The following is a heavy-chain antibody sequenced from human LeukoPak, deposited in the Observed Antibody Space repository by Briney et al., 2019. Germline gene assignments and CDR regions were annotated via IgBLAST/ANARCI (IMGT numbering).Heavy chain of an antibody. CDR2: ISYDGSNK. Sequence: PGGSLRLSCAVSGITLSNYGMSWVRQAPGKGLEWVAVISYDGSNKYYADSVKGRFTISRDNSKNTLYLQMNSLRAEDTAVYYCASPPYGDYVGWSFDYWGQGTLVTVSS. J-gene: IGHJ4*02. CDR1: GITLSNYG. D-gene: IGHD4-17*01. CDR3: ASPPYGDYVGWSFDY. V-gene: IGHV3-30*03.